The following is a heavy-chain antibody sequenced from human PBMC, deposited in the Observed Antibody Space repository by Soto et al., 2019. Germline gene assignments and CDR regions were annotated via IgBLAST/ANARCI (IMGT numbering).Heavy chain of an antibody. CDR2: ISNSGST. CDR1: GGSVTSDEDY. D-gene: IGHD5-18*01. Sequence: SETLSLTCTVSGGSVTSDEDYWTWIRQSPGKGLEWIGYISNSGSTGYNPSLKTRLSMSVDRSKNQFTLRLTSVTAADTAVYFCATASGSTYGYFDHWGQGTQVTVLL. J-gene: IGHJ4*02. V-gene: IGHV4-30-4*01. CDR3: ATASGSTYGYFDH.